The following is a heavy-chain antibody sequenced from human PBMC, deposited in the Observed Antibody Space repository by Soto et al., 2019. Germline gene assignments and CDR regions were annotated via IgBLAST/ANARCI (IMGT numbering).Heavy chain of an antibody. V-gene: IGHV1-8*01. D-gene: IGHD4-17*01. CDR1: GYIFTNYD. J-gene: IGHJ5*02. CDR3: ARGIKYGDYSSRFDP. Sequence: QVQLVQSGAEVKKPGASVKVSCKASGYIFTNYDINWVRQATGQGLEYLGWINPNSGNTGYVQKFKGRVTMTRNTSINTAYMELNGLRSEDTAVYYCARGIKYGDYSSRFDPWGQGTLVTVSS. CDR2: INPNSGNT.